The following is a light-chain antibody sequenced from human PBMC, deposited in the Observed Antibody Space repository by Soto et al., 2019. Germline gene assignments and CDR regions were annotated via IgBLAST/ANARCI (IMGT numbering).Light chain of an antibody. CDR3: QKYSTVSL. J-gene: IGKJ3*01. CDR2: AAS. Sequence: DIQMTQSPSSLSASVGDRVTITCRASQGISNYIAWYQQKPGKAPKLLIYAASTLQSGVPSRFSGSVSGTDFTLTINSLQPEDVATYYGQKYSTVSLFGPGTKVDIK. CDR1: QGISNY. V-gene: IGKV1-27*01.